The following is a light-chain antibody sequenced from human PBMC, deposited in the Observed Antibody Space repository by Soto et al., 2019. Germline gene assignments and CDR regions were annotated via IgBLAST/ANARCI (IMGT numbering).Light chain of an antibody. J-gene: IGKJ3*01. CDR3: QKYDSAPFT. CDR2: GAS. CDR1: QSIGDT. V-gene: IGKV3-15*01. Sequence: EIVMTQSPATLSVSPGGRATLSCRASQSIGDTLAWYQQKPGQAPRLLIYGASSLFSGAPSRFSGSGSGTVFTLSITNLQPEDVATYYCQKYDSAPFTFGPGTRVDIK.